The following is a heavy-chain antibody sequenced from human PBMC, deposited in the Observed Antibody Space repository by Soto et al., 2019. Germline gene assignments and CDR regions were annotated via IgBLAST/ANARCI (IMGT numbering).Heavy chain of an antibody. CDR3: ATYGGDSGGFEYFKY. J-gene: IGHJ1*01. CDR2: ISGSGDT. V-gene: IGHV3-23*01. CDR1: GLTFSSYG. D-gene: IGHD2-21*02. Sequence: EVQLLESGGGLVQPGGSLRLSCAASGLTFSSYGMTWVRQAPGKGLEWVSAISGSGDTYNVDSLKGRFTISRDNSKSTLFLQMNSLRAEDTAVYYCATYGGDSGGFEYFKYWGQGTLVTLSS.